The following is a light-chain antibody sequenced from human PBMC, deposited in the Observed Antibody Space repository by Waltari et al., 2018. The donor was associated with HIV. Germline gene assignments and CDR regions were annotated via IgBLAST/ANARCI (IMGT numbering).Light chain of an antibody. CDR2: GAS. CDR1: QSVSSDY. Sequence: VLQQSPGTLSLSPGETATLYCRASQSVSSDYLAWYQQKPGQAPSLLIYGASSRATGIPDRFSGSGSGTDFTLTISRLEPEDFAVYYCQQYGTSPRTFGQGTKVEIK. V-gene: IGKV3-20*01. CDR3: QQYGTSPRT. J-gene: IGKJ1*01.